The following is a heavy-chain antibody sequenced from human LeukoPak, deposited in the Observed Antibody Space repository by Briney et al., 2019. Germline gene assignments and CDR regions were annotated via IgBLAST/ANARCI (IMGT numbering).Heavy chain of an antibody. CDR1: GYTFTGYY. J-gene: IGHJ4*02. CDR3: ARDFPTSIAAAGTDY. D-gene: IGHD6-13*01. CDR2: INPNSGGT. Sequence: GAPVKVSCKASGYTFTGYYMHWVRQAPGQGLEWMGRINPNSGGTNYAQKFQGRVTMTRDTSISTAYMELSRLRSDDTAVYYCARDFPTSIAAAGTDYWGQGTLVTVSS. V-gene: IGHV1-2*06.